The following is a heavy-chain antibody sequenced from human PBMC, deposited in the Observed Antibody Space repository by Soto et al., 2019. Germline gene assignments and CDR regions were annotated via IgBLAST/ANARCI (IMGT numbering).Heavy chain of an antibody. CDR2: IIPILGIA. J-gene: IGHJ4*02. D-gene: IGHD4-17*01. Sequence: QVQLVQSGAEVKKPGSSVKVSCKASGGTFSSYTISWVRQAPGQGLEWMGRIIPILGIANYAQKFQGRVTITADKSTSTAYMELSSLRSEDTAVYYCARDRRDYGDYYFDYWGQGTLVTVSS. V-gene: IGHV1-69*08. CDR1: GGTFSSYT. CDR3: ARDRRDYGDYYFDY.